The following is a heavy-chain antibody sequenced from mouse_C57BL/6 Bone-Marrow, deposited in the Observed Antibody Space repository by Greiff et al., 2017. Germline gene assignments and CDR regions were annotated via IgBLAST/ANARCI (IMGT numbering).Heavy chain of an antibody. J-gene: IGHJ4*01. CDR1: GYTFTSYG. CDR3: AREDYGSRDAMDY. CDR2: IYPRSGNT. V-gene: IGHV1-81*01. D-gene: IGHD1-1*01. Sequence: QVQLQQSGAELARPGASVKLSCKASGYTFTSYGISWVKQRTGQGLEWIGEIYPRSGNTYYNEKFKGKATLTADKSSSTAYMELRSLTSEDSAVXFCAREDYGSRDAMDYWGQGTSGTVSS.